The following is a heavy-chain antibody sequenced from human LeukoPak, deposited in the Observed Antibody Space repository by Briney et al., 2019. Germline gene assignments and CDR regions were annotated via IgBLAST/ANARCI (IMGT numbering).Heavy chain of an antibody. CDR2: VDPEDGET. J-gene: IGHJ4*02. V-gene: IGHV1-69-2*01. CDR1: GYTFTDYY. Sequence: ASVKISCKASGYTFTDYYMHWVQQAPGKGLGWMERVDPEDGETIYAEKFQGRVTITADTSTDTAYMELSSLRSEDTAVYYCATDLMSITIFGVVIPPTDYWGQGTLVTVSS. CDR3: ATDLMSITIFGVVIPPTDY. D-gene: IGHD3-3*01.